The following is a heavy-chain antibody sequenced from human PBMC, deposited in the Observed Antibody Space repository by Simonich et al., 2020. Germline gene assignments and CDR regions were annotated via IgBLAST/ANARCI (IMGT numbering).Heavy chain of an antibody. V-gene: IGHV1-2*02. CDR3: ARGALTGDYYYMDV. J-gene: IGHJ6*03. CDR2: INPNSSGT. Sequence: QVQLVQSGAEVKKPGASVKVSCKASGYTFTGYYMHWVRQAPGQGLEWKGWINPNSSGTNYAQKLQCRVTMTRDAAISTAYMELRRLRSDDTAVYYCARGALTGDYYYMDVWGKGTTVTVSS. D-gene: IGHD7-27*01. CDR1: GYTFTGYY.